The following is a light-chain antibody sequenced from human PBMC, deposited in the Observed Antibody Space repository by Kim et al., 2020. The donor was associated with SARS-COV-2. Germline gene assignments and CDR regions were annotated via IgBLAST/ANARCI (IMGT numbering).Light chain of an antibody. CDR2: STN. V-gene: IGLV7-43*01. Sequence: PGVTDTLTCASSTGAVTSDNYPNWVQQKPGQAPRALIYSTNSKHSWTPARFSGSLLGGKVALTLSGVQPEDEADYYCLLYHSGVGVFGGGTQLTVL. CDR1: TGAVTSDNY. CDR3: LLYHSGVGV. J-gene: IGLJ3*02.